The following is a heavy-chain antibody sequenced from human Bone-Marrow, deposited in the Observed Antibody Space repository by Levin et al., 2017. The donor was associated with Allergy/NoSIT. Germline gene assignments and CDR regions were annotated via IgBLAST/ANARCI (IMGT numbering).Heavy chain of an antibody. D-gene: IGHD5-12*01. J-gene: IGHJ6*02. CDR1: GFTFSSYW. Sequence: GESLKISCAASGFTFSSYWMHWVRQAPGKGLVWVSRINSDGSSTSYADSVKGRFTISRDNAKNTLYLQMNSLRAEDTAVYYCARDLPRNSGYPVYYYGMDVWGQGTTVTVSS. CDR2: INSDGSST. CDR3: ARDLPRNSGYPVYYYGMDV. V-gene: IGHV3-74*01.